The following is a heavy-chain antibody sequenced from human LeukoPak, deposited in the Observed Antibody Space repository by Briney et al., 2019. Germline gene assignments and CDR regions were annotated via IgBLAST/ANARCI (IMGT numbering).Heavy chain of an antibody. CDR2: VNPRTYGT. Sequence: ASVKVSCKASGYTFIFHYIHWVRQVPGQGLEWMGWVNPRTYGTNYAQKFHDRVTMTGDTSISTAYMELSSLRSDDTAVYYCARTRSGKPDFWVQGTLVTDSS. J-gene: IGHJ4*02. CDR1: GYTFIFHY. CDR3: ARTRSGKPDF. D-gene: IGHD6-25*01. V-gene: IGHV1-2*02.